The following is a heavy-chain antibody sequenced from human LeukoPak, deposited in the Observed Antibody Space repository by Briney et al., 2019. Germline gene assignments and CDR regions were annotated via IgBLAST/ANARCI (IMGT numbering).Heavy chain of an antibody. CDR3: ARGGSYYAFDI. D-gene: IGHD1-26*01. CDR1: GFTFSSYS. Sequence: GGSLRLSCATSGFTFSSYSMVWVRRAPGKGLEWVSSLSSSSYYIYYADSVKGRFTISRDNAKNSLYLQMNSLRAEDTAVYYCARGGSYYAFDIWGQGTMVTVSS. CDR2: LSSSSYYI. J-gene: IGHJ3*02. V-gene: IGHV3-21*04.